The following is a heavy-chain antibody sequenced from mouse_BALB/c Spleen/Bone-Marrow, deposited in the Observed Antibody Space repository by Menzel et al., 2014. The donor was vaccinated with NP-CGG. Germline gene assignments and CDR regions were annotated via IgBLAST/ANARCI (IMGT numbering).Heavy chain of an antibody. CDR1: GHTFTSYW. V-gene: IGHV1S81*02. J-gene: IGHJ2*01. CDR3: ARGGFDY. CDR2: INPSNGRT. Sequence: QVQLKQSGAELVKPGASVKLSCKASGHTFTSYWMHWVKQRPGQGLEWIGEINPSNGRTNYNEKFKSKATLTVDKSSSTAYMQLSSLTSEDSAVYYCARGGFDYWGQGTTLTVSS.